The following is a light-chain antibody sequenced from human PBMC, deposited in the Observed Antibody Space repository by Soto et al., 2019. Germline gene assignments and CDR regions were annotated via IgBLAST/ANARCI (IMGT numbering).Light chain of an antibody. CDR1: SSDVGTYNF. V-gene: IGLV2-14*03. CDR2: DVS. J-gene: IGLJ2*01. CDR3: SSYTSSSTVV. Sequence: QSALTQPASVSGSPGQSITISCTGTSSDVGTYNFVSWYQQHPGKSPKLMIYDVSDRPSGVSNRFSGSKSGNTASLTISGLQAEDDADYYCSSYTSSSTVVFGAGTTLTVL.